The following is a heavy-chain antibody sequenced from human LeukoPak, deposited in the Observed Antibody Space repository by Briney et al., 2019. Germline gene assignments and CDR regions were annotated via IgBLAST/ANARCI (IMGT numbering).Heavy chain of an antibody. CDR3: ARELHTTNSSDY. D-gene: IGHD1-26*01. V-gene: IGHV3-21*01. Sequence: PGGSLRLSCAASGFTFSTYSMNWVRQAPGKGLEWVSSITSTSSYIYYADSLKGRFTISRDNAKNSLYLQLTGLRAEDTAVYFCARELHTTNSSDYWGQGTLVTVSS. CDR1: GFTFSTYS. CDR2: ITSTSSYI. J-gene: IGHJ4*02.